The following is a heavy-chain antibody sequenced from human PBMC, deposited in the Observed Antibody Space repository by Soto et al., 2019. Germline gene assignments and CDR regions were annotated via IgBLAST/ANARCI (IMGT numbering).Heavy chain of an antibody. J-gene: IGHJ4*02. CDR3: ARSSTEGDYDPIYY. V-gene: IGHV4-34*01. CDR1: GGSFSGYY. CDR2: LNHSGST. Sequence: QVQLQQWGAGLLKPSETLSLTCAVYGGSFSGYYWSWIRQPPGKGLEWIGELNHSGSTNYNPSLKSRVTITVSPSKNHVSLKLSFVTAANTAVYYCARSSTEGDYDPIYYWGQGTLVTVSS. D-gene: IGHD4-17*01.